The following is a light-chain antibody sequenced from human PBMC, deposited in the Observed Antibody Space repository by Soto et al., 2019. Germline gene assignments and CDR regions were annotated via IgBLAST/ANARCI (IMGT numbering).Light chain of an antibody. Sequence: QSALTQPASVSGSPGQSITISCTGTSSDVGSYNLVSWYQQHPGKAPKLMIYEVSKRPSGVSNRFSGSKSGNTASLTISGLQAEDVADYYCCSYAGSSTLDVVFGGGTKVTVL. CDR2: EVS. J-gene: IGLJ2*01. V-gene: IGLV2-23*02. CDR3: CSYAGSSTLDVV. CDR1: SSDVGSYNL.